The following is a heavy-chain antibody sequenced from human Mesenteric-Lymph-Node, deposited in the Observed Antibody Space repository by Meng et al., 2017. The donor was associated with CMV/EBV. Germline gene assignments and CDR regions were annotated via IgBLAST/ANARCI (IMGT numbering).Heavy chain of an antibody. D-gene: IGHD1-14*01. J-gene: IGHJ6*02. V-gene: IGHV1-8*02. Sequence: ASVKVSCKASGYTFTSYDINWVRQATGQGLEWMGWMNPNSGNTGYAQKFQGRVTMTRDTSISTAYMDLSRLRSDDTALYYCARDQPQLYYYYGLDVWGQGTTVTVSS. CDR2: MNPNSGNT. CDR3: ARDQPQLYYYYGLDV. CDR1: GYTFTSYD.